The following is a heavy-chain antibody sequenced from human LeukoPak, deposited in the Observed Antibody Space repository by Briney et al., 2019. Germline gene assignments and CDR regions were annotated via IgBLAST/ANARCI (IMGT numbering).Heavy chain of an antibody. Sequence: SETLSLTCTVSGGSINNYYWSWIRQPAGKGLEWIGRIYTRGSTNYNPSLKSRVTMSVDTSKNQFSLKLSSVTAADTAVYYCARGRYCSADICSGGDAFDIWGQGQWSPSLQ. J-gene: IGHJ3*02. CDR1: GGSINNYY. CDR3: ARGRYCSADICSGGDAFDI. CDR2: IYTRGST. D-gene: IGHD2-15*01. V-gene: IGHV4-4*07.